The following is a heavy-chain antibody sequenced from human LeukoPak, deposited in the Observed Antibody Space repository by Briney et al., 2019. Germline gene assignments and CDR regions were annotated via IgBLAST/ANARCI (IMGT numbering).Heavy chain of an antibody. V-gene: IGHV1-69*06. CDR3: ARVYGNDAFDI. CDR2: IIPIFGTA. D-gene: IGHD2-8*01. Sequence: SVKVSCKASGGTFCSYAISWVRQAPGQGLEWLGRIIPIFGTANYAQKYQGGVTITADKSTSTASMELSSLRSEDTAVYYCARVYGNDAFDIWGQGTMVTVSS. J-gene: IGHJ3*02. CDR1: GGTFCSYA.